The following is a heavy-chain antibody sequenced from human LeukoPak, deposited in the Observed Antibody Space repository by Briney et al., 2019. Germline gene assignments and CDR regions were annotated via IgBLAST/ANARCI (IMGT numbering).Heavy chain of an antibody. V-gene: IGHV3-30*02. CDR3: AKDSKYSSSWGSRNYYYYYGMDV. J-gene: IGHJ6*02. CDR2: IRYDGSNK. CDR1: GFTFSSSG. D-gene: IGHD6-13*01. Sequence: GGSLRLSCAASGFTFSSSGMHWVRQAPGKGLERVAFIRYDGSNKYYADSVKGRFTISRDNSKNTLYLQMNSLRAEDTAVYYCAKDSKYSSSWGSRNYYYYYGMDVWGQGTTVTVSS.